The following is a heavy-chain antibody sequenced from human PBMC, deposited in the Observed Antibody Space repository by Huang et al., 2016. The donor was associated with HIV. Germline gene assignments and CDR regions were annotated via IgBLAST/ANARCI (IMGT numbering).Heavy chain of an antibody. CDR3: ARDRKYDNAWYWFDP. V-gene: IGHV1-69*01. J-gene: IGHJ5*02. D-gene: IGHD1-1*01. CDR2: ISPILGTP. CDR1: GGTFSSYA. Sequence: QVQLVQSGAEVKKPGSSVRVSCEASGGTFSSYAINWVRQAPGQGLEWMGGISPILGTPNYAQKFQGRVTITADESTSTAYMELSSRRSDDTAVYYCARDRKYDNAWYWFDPWGQGTLVTVSS.